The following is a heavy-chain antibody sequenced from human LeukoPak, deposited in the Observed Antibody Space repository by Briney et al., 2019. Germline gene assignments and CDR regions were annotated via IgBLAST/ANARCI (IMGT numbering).Heavy chain of an antibody. J-gene: IGHJ4*02. V-gene: IGHV3-74*03. Sequence: GGSLRLSCAASGFSLSGYWMHWVRQIPGKGLMWVARIGSDGSGTTYADPVKGRFTISRDNSKNTLYLQMNSLRDEDAAVYHCTRVQAGRSGLMDVWGQGTLVTVSS. CDR1: GFSLSGYW. CDR2: IGSDGSGT. D-gene: IGHD2-8*02. CDR3: TRVQAGRSGLMDV.